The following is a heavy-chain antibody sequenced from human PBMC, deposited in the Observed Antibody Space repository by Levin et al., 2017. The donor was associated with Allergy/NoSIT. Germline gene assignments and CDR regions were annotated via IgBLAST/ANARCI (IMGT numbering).Heavy chain of an antibody. D-gene: IGHD5-18*01. CDR3: AKSQVGSYGSLLHY. CDR2: ISGSST. Sequence: PGGSLRLSCGVSGFTFGTYAMSWVRQAPGKGLEWVSAISGSSTFYADSVKGRFTISGDHSKNTMYLQMNSLRAEDTAVYYCAKSQVGSYGSLLHYWGLGTLVTVSS. J-gene: IGHJ4*02. CDR1: GFTFGTYA. V-gene: IGHV3-23*01.